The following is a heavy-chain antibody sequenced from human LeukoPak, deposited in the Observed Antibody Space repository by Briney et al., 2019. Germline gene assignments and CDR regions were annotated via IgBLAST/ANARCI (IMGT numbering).Heavy chain of an antibody. J-gene: IGHJ4*02. CDR2: INSDGSST. Sequence: GGSLRLSYAASGFTFSSYWMHWVRQAPGKGLVWVSRINSDGSSTSYADSVKGRFTISRDNAKNTLYLQMNSLRAEDTAVYYCAREHSSSWAFDYWGQGTLDTVSS. V-gene: IGHV3-74*01. D-gene: IGHD6-13*01. CDR1: GFTFSSYW. CDR3: AREHSSSWAFDY.